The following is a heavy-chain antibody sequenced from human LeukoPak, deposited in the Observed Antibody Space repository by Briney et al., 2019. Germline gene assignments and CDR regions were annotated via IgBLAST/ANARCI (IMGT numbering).Heavy chain of an antibody. CDR1: GGSISSHY. CDR2: IYYSGST. D-gene: IGHD3-22*01. V-gene: IGHV4-59*11. CDR3: ARTYYYDSSGYYPLYYFDY. Sequence: SETLSLTCTVSGGSISSHYWSWIRQPPGKGLEWIGCIYYSGSTNYNPSLKSRVTISVDTSKNQFSLKLSSVTAADTAVYYCARTYYYDSSGYYPLYYFDYWGQGTLVTVSS. J-gene: IGHJ4*02.